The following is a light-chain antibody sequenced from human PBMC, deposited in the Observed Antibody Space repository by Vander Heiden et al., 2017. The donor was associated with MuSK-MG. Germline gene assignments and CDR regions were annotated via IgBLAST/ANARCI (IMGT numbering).Light chain of an antibody. J-gene: IGKJ5*01. Sequence: DIVMTHSPDSLAVSLGERATINCKSSQSVLYSSNNKNYLAWYQQKPGQPPKLLIYWASTRESGVPDRFSGSGSGTDFTLTISSLQAEDVAVYYCQQEYSTPITFGQGTRLEIK. CDR1: QSVLYSSNNKNY. CDR3: QQEYSTPIT. V-gene: IGKV4-1*01. CDR2: WAS.